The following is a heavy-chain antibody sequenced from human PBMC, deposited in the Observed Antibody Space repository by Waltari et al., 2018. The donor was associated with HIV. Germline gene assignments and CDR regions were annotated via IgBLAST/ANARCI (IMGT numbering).Heavy chain of an antibody. CDR3: ARVPFASSWSADSFDV. D-gene: IGHD6-13*01. CDR1: GFPVSDDC. V-gene: IGHV3-33*01. Sequence: VQPADSGGGVVQPGGSRRLPCAAPGFPVSDDCMPPVRPAPGKGLHGVVLRWYDGSKKEYSDSVKGRFTISKDNSKNTLFLQMNSLRVDDTAVYFCARVPFASSWSADSFDVWGPGTRITVSS. J-gene: IGHJ3*01. CDR2: RWYDGSKK.